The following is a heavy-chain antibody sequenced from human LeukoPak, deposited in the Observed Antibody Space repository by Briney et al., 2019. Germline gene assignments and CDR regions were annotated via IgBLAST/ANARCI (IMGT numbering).Heavy chain of an antibody. CDR2: IYYSGST. CDR1: GGSISIGGYS. D-gene: IGHD4-17*01. J-gene: IGHJ3*02. Sequence: PSQTLSLTCTVSGGSISIGGYSWSWIRQHPGEGLEWIGYIYYSGSTYYNPSLKSRVTISVDTSKNQFSLKLSSVTAADTAVYYCARDDLDRTVTPTYGAFDIWGQGTMVTVSS. V-gene: IGHV4-31*03. CDR3: ARDDLDRTVTPTYGAFDI.